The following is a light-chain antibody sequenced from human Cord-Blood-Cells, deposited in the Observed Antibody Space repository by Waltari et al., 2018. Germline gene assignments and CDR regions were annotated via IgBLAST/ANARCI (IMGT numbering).Light chain of an antibody. V-gene: IGLV2-8*01. CDR2: EVS. Sequence: QSALTQPPSASGSPGQSVTISCTGTSSDVGGYNYVPWYQQHPGKAPKLMIYEVSKRPSGVPDRFAGAKSGNMASLTVSGRQAEDEADYYCSSYAGSNNFGVFGGGTKLTIL. CDR1: SSDVGGYNY. J-gene: IGLJ2*01. CDR3: SSYAGSNNFGV.